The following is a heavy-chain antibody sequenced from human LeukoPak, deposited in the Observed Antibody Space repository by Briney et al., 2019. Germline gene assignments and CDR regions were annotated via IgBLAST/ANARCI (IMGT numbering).Heavy chain of an antibody. V-gene: IGHV3-64*01. CDR1: GFTFSSYA. CDR3: ASCSGGSCYSFDY. CDR2: ISSNGGST. Sequence: GGSLRLSCAASGFTFSSYAMHWVRQAPGKGLEYVSAISSNGGSTYYANSVKGRFTISRNNSKNTLYLQMGSLRAEDMAVYYCASCSGGSCYSFDYWGQGTLVTVSS. J-gene: IGHJ4*02. D-gene: IGHD2-15*01.